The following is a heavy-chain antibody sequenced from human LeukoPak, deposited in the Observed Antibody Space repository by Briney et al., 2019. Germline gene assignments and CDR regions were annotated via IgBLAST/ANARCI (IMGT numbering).Heavy chain of an antibody. CDR2: ISGSGGST. J-gene: IGHJ6*02. V-gene: IGHV3-23*01. Sequence: PGGSLRLSCAASGFTFSSYAMSWVRQAPGKGLEWVSAISGSGGSTYYADSVKGRFTISRDNSKNTLYLQMNRLRAEDTAVYYCAKDTITIDYYYGMDVWGQGTTVTVSS. CDR1: GFTFSSYA. CDR3: AKDTITIDYYYGMDV. D-gene: IGHD3-9*01.